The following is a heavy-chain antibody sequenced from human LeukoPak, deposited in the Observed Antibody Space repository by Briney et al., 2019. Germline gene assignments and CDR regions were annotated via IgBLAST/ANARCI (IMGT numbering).Heavy chain of an antibody. CDR2: INPDSGGT. CDR1: GYTFTGCY. CDR3: ARVRHYGSGTFLWAPSFDI. Sequence: ASVKVSCKASGYTFTGCYMHWVRQAPGQGLEWVGWINPDSGGTNYARKFLGRVTMTRDTSISTVYMELSRLRSDDTAVYYCARVRHYGSGTFLWAPSFDIWGQGTTVTVSS. D-gene: IGHD3-10*01. V-gene: IGHV1-2*02. J-gene: IGHJ3*02.